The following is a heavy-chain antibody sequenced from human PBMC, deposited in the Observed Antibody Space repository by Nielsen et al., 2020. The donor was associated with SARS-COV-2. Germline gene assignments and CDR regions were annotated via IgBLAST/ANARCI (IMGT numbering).Heavy chain of an antibody. CDR3: AKLGDYGDTDY. J-gene: IGHJ4*02. V-gene: IGHV3-9*01. D-gene: IGHD4-17*01. CDR2: ISWNSGSI. Sequence: LRLSCAASGFTFDDYAMHWVRQAPGKGLEWVSGISWNSGSIGYADSVKGRFTISRDNAKNSLYLQMNSLRAEDTALYYCAKLGDYGDTDYWGQGTLVTVSS. CDR1: GFTFDDYA.